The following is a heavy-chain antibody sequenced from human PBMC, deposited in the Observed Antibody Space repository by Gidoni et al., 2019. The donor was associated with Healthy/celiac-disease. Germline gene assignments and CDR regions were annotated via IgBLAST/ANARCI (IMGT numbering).Heavy chain of an antibody. D-gene: IGHD3-22*01. CDR1: GFTVSSNY. J-gene: IGHJ6*02. Sequence: EVQLVASGGGLIQPGGSLRLSCAASGFTVSSNYMSWVRQASGKGLEWVSVIYSGGSTNYADSVKGRFIISRDNSKNTLYLQMNTLRAEDTAVYYCARSRRNSYYDSTGDGYYYGMDVWGQGTTVTVSS. CDR3: ARSRRNSYYDSTGDGYYYGMDV. V-gene: IGHV3-53*01. CDR2: IYSGGST.